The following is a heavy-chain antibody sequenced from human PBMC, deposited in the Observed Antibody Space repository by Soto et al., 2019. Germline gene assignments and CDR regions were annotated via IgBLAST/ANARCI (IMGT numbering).Heavy chain of an antibody. J-gene: IGHJ4*02. D-gene: IGHD6-19*01. CDR2: IGGNGADT. CDR3: AIPSGLTVTGPDY. CDR1: GFIFSNYA. V-gene: IGHV3-23*01. Sequence: EVQLLESGGGLVQPGGSLRLSCAASGFIFSNYAMSWVRQAPGQGLEWVSAIGGNGADTYYADSVKGRFNISRDNSKNTLYLQMNSLRADDTAVYFCAIPSGLTVTGPDYWGQGTLVTVSS.